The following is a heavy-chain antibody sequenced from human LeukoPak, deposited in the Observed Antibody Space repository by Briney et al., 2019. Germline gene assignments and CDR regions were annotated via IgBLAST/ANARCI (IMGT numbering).Heavy chain of an antibody. J-gene: IGHJ4*02. CDR2: IRYDGSNK. V-gene: IGHV3-30*02. Sequence: GGSLRLSCAASGFTFSIYGMHWVRQAPGKGLEWVAFIRYDGSNKYYADSVKGRFTISRDNSKNTLYLQMNSLRAEDTAVYYCAKDLVAVVPAPIAYWGQGTLVTVSS. CDR3: AKDLVAVVPAPIAY. D-gene: IGHD2-2*02. CDR1: GFTFSIYG.